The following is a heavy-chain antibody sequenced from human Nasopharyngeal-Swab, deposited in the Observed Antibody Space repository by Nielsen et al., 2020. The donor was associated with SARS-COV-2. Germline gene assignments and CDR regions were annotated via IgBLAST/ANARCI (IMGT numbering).Heavy chain of an antibody. V-gene: IGHV1-8*01. D-gene: IGHD2-2*03. Sequence: ASVKVSCNASGYTFTSYDINCVRQPPGHGLERLGGTQRNNGKTVFAQKFQGRATMTWNTSITTAYMRLSGLRSDDTAVYYCARMMAGYDGYLQNWSQGTLVTVSS. J-gene: IGHJ1*01. CDR3: ARMMAGYDGYLQN. CDR1: GYTFTSYD. CDR2: TQRNNGKT.